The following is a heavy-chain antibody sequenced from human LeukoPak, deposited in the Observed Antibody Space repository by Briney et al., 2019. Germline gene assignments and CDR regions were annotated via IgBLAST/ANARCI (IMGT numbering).Heavy chain of an antibody. J-gene: IGHJ4*02. CDR1: GGTFSSYA. CDR2: IIPIFGTA. V-gene: IGHV1-69*13. D-gene: IGHD6-13*01. CDR3: ASSGYSSSWYYFDY. Sequence: SVKVSCKASGGTFSSYAISWVRQAPAQGLEWMGRIIPIFGTANYAQKFQGRVTITADESTSTAYMELSSLRSEDTAVYYCASSGYSSSWYYFDYWGQGTLVTVSS.